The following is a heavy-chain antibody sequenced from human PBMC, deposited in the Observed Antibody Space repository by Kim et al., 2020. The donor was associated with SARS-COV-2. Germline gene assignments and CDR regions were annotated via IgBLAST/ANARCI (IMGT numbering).Heavy chain of an antibody. CDR2: EGRVR. Sequence: EGRVRQYVDAVKGRFTISGDNAKDSRYLQMNSLRAEDTALYYCVREFDYWGQGTLVTVSS. CDR3: VREFDY. J-gene: IGHJ4*02. V-gene: IGHV3-7*01.